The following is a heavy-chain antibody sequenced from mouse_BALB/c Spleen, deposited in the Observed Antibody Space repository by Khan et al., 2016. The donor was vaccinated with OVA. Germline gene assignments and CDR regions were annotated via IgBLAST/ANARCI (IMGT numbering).Heavy chain of an antibody. V-gene: IGHV1-26*01. D-gene: IGHD3-3*01. Sequence: EVQLQQSGPELVKPGASVKISCKTSGYTFTEYTLHWVKQSHGKSLEWIGVIHPKNGVTSYNQKFKGKATLTVDKSSSTAYMEFRSLTSEDSAVYYCGRDAGRYWGQGTSVTVSS. J-gene: IGHJ4*01. CDR3: GRDAGRY. CDR1: GYTFTEYT. CDR2: IHPKNGVT.